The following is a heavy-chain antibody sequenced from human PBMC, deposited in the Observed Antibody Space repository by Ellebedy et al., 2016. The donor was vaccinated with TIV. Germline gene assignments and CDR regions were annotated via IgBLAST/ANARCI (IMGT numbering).Heavy chain of an antibody. V-gene: IGHV3-23*01. CDR3: AKGKSPNSFDF. CDR2: FSGDGGTT. J-gene: IGHJ4*02. Sequence: GESLKISCAASGFTFSNYAMAWVRQAPGKGLEWVSTFSGDGGTTYYADSVKGRFTISRDNFKNTLYLQMNRLRAEDAAVYYCAKGKSPNSFDFWGQGTLVTVSS. CDR1: GFTFSNYA.